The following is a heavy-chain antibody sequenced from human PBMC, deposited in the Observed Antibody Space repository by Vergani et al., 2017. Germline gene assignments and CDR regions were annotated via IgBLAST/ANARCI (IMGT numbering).Heavy chain of an antibody. CDR3: TRARGDNWYDL. J-gene: IGHJ5*02. D-gene: IGHD3-10*01. V-gene: IGHV6-1*01. CDR2: AYYRSKWNY. CDR1: GDSVSSNGAA. Sequence: QVQLQQSGPGLVKPSQTLSLTCAISGDSVSSNGAAWSWIRQSPSRGLEWLGRAYYRSKWNYDYAVSVKSRITINPDTSKNQFSLQLKSVIPEDAGVYYCTRARGDNWYDLWGQGTLVTVSS.